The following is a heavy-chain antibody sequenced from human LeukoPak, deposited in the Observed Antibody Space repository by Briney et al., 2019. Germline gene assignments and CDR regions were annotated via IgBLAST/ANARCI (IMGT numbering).Heavy chain of an antibody. CDR1: GYTFTSYY. Sequence: ASVRVSCKASGYTFTSYYMHWVRQAPGQGLEWMGIINPSGGSTSYAQKFQGRVTMTRDTSTSTVYMELSSLRSEDTAVYYCAKAGFGVGEEQLVSPFYYYYMDVWGKGTTVTVSS. CDR3: AKAGFGVGEEQLVSPFYYYYMDV. J-gene: IGHJ6*03. D-gene: IGHD6-6*01. V-gene: IGHV1-46*01. CDR2: INPSGGST.